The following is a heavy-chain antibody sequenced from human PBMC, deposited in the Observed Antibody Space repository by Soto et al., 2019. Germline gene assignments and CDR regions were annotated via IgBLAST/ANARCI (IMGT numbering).Heavy chain of an antibody. CDR3: ARDRYDFWSGYVRGFDY. D-gene: IGHD3-3*01. J-gene: IGHJ4*02. V-gene: IGHV3-48*02. Sequence: EVQLVESGGGLVQPGGSLRLSCAASGFTFSSYSMNWVRQAPGKGLEWVSYISSSSSTIYYADSVKGRFTISRDNAKNSLYLQMNSLRDEDTAVYYCARDRYDFWSGYVRGFDYWGQGTLVTVSS. CDR2: ISSSSSTI. CDR1: GFTFSSYS.